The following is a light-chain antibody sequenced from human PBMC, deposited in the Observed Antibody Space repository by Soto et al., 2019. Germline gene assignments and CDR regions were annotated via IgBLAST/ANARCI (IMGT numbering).Light chain of an antibody. CDR1: QDIKHY. CDR2: DTS. Sequence: DIQMTQYPYSLSASVGDRVTITCQARQDIKHYLNWYQQKPGKAPNLLIYDTSILETGVPSRFSGSGSGTDFTFTISSLQPEDIATYYCQQYDNLPITFGQGTRLEIK. J-gene: IGKJ5*01. V-gene: IGKV1-33*01. CDR3: QQYDNLPIT.